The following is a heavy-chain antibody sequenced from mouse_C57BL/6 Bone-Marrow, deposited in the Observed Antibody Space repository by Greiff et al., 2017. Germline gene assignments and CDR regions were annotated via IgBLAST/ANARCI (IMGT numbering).Heavy chain of an antibody. J-gene: IGHJ4*01. CDR3: TRKGFITTVVANYAMDY. Sequence: VQLKQSGTVLARPGASVKMSCKTSGYTFTSYWMHWVKQRPGQGLEWIGAIYPGNSDTSYNQKFKGKAKLTAVTSASTAYMELSSLTNEDSAVYYCTRKGFITTVVANYAMDYWGQGTSVTVSS. CDR1: GYTFTSYW. D-gene: IGHD1-1*01. V-gene: IGHV1-5*01. CDR2: IYPGNSDT.